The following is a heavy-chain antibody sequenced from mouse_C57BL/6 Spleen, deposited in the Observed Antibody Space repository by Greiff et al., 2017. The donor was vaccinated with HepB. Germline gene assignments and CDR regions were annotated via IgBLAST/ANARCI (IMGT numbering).Heavy chain of an antibody. CDR1: GYTFTSYW. Sequence: QVQLQQSGAELVMPGASVKLSCKASGYTFTSYWMHWVKQRPGQGLEWIGEIDPSDSYTNYNQKFKGKSTLTVEKSSSTAYMQLSSLTSEDSAVYYCAIENYYSYVYPDYWGQGTTLTVSS. D-gene: IGHD2-12*01. CDR3: AIENYYSYVYPDY. CDR2: IDPSDSYT. J-gene: IGHJ2*01. V-gene: IGHV1-69*01.